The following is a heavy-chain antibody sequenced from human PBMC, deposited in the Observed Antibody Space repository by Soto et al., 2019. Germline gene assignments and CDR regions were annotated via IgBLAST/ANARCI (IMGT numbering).Heavy chain of an antibody. J-gene: IGHJ5*02. Sequence: SETLSLTCAVYGGSFSGYYWSWIRQPPGKGLEWIGEINHSGSTNYNPSLKSRVTISVDTSKNQFSLKLSSVTAADTAVYYCARARVGATTWWFDPWGQGTLVTVS. D-gene: IGHD1-26*01. CDR3: ARARVGATTWWFDP. CDR1: GGSFSGYY. CDR2: INHSGST. V-gene: IGHV4-34*01.